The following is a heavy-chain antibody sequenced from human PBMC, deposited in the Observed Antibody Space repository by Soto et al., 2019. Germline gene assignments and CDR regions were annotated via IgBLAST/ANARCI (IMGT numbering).Heavy chain of an antibody. V-gene: IGHV3-33*01. J-gene: IGHJ6*03. CDR3: ARDGEGITGTTYYYYYYMDV. CDR1: GFTFSSYG. CDR2: IWYDGSNK. Sequence: GGSLRLSCAASGFTFSSYGMHWVRQAPGKGLEWVAVIWYDGSNKYYADSVKGRFTISRDNSKNTLYLQMNSLRAEDTAVYYCARDGEGITGTTYYYYYYMDVWGKGTTVTVSS. D-gene: IGHD1-7*01.